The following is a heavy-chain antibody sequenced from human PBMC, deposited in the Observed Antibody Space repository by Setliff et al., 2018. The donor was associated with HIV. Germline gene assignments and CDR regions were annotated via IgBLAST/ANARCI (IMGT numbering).Heavy chain of an antibody. D-gene: IGHD6-19*01. CDR2: INPNGGST. CDR3: AREGQWLA. V-gene: IGHV1-46*01. J-gene: IGHJ5*02. CDR1: GYTFTSHY. Sequence: GASVKVSCKASGYTFTSHYIHWVRQAPGRGLEWMGIINPNGGSTTYAQKFQGRVTLTTEESTNTVYMELTSLRSEDTAVYYCAREGQWLAWGQGTLVTVSS.